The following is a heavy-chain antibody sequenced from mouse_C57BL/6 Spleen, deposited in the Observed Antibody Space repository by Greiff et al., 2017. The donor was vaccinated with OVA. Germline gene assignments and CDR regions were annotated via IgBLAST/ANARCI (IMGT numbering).Heavy chain of an antibody. V-gene: IGHV1-75*01. J-gene: IGHJ4*01. D-gene: IGHD2-2*01. CDR2: IFPGSGST. Sequence: VQLQQSGPELVKPGASVKISCKASGYTFTDYYINWVKQRPGQGLEWIGWIFPGSGSTYYNEKFKGKATLTVDKSSSTAYMLLSSLTSEDSAVYFCARSGRLRQDYYAMDYWGQGTSVTVSS. CDR3: ARSGRLRQDYYAMDY. CDR1: GYTFTDYY.